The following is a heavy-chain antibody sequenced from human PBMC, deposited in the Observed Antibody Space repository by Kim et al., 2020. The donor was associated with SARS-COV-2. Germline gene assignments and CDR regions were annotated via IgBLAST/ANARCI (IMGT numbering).Heavy chain of an antibody. CDR2: ITSSGSAI. D-gene: IGHD1-26*01. CDR1: GFTFSDYY. V-gene: IGHV3-11*01. CDR3: ARDEPRVGANGGLEY. Sequence: GGSLRLSCAASGFTFSDYYMSWIRQAPGKGLEWVSYITSSGSAIYYADSVKGRFTISRDNAKKSLYLQMNSLRAEDTAVYFCARDEPRVGANGGLEYWGQGTLVTVSS. J-gene: IGHJ4*02.